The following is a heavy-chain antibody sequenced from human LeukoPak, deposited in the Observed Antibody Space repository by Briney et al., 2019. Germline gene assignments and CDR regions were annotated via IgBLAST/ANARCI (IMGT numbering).Heavy chain of an antibody. CDR3: ARYQLLNFDY. CDR1: GFIFSDYN. J-gene: IGHJ4*02. Sequence: PGGSLRLSCEASGFIFSDYNMNWVRQAPGKGLEWLSYIDSSSSTIYYADSVKGRFAISRDNAKNSLYLQMNSLRAEDTAVYYCARYQLLNFDYWGQGPLVTVSS. CDR2: IDSSSSTI. V-gene: IGHV3-48*04. D-gene: IGHD2-2*01.